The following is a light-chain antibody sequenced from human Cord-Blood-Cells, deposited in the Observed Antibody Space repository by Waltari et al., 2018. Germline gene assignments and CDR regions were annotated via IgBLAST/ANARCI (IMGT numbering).Light chain of an antibody. CDR2: DVS. V-gene: IGLV2-14*01. CDR3: SSYTSSSNWV. Sequence: QSALTQPASVSGSPGPSITISCTGTSSDVGGYNYVPWYQQHPGKAPKLMIYDVSNRPSGVSNRFSGSKSGNTASLTISGLQAEDEADYYCSSYTSSSNWVFGGGTKLTVL. CDR1: SSDVGGYNY. J-gene: IGLJ3*02.